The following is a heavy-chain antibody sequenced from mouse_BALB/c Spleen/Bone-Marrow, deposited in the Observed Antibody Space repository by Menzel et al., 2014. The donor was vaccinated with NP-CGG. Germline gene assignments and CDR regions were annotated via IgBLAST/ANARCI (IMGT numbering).Heavy chain of an antibody. CDR1: GYSITSDYA. V-gene: IGHV3-2*02. J-gene: IGHJ3*01. CDR3: GRQFAF. CDR2: ISYGGST. Sequence: VQLQQSGPGLVKPSQSLSLPCTVTGYSITSDYAWNWIRQFPGNKLEWMGYISYGGSTSYNPSLKSRISITRDTSKNQFFLQLNSVTTEDTATYYCGRQFAFWGQGTLVTVSA.